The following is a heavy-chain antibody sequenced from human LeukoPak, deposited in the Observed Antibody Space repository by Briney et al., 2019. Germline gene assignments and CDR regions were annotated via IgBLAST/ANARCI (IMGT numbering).Heavy chain of an antibody. Sequence: SETLSITCAVSGYSISSGYYWGWIRQPPGKGLEWIGSIYHSGSTYYSPSLKSRVTISVDTSKNQFSLKLSSVTAADTAVYYCARLGSGYDTLYYFDYWGQGTLVTVSS. J-gene: IGHJ4*02. CDR3: ARLGSGYDTLYYFDY. V-gene: IGHV4-38-2*01. CDR1: GYSISSGYY. D-gene: IGHD5-12*01. CDR2: IYHSGST.